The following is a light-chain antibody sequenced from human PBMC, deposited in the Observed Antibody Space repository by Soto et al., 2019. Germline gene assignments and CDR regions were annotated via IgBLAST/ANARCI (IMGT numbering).Light chain of an antibody. CDR2: DAS. Sequence: DSVLTQSPATLSLSPGQRATLSCRASQGVSSYLAWYQQKPGHAPRLLIYDASNRHTGIPARFSGSGSGTDFTLTISSLEPEDYAVYYCQQCSTVGQRTRLDIK. V-gene: IGKV3-11*01. J-gene: IGKJ5*01. CDR3: QQCST. CDR1: QGVSSY.